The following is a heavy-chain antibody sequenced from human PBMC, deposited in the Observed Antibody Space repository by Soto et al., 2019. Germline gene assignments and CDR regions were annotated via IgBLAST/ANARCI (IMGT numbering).Heavy chain of an antibody. J-gene: IGHJ4*02. D-gene: IGHD3-3*01. CDR3: AIRPSPVGYDFWSGYPIWAPYYFDY. CDR2: INAGNGNT. Sequence: GASVKVSCKASGYTFTSYAMHWVRQAPGQRLEWMGWINAGNGNTKYSQKFQGRVTITRDTSASTAYMELSSLRSEDTAVYYCAIRPSPVGYDFWSGYPIWAPYYFDYWGQGTLVTVSS. V-gene: IGHV1-3*01. CDR1: GYTFTSYA.